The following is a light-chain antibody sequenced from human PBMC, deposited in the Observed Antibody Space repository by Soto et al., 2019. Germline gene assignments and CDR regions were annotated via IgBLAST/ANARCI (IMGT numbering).Light chain of an antibody. CDR3: LQYGTAPYT. J-gene: IGKJ2*01. Sequence: ETVMTQSPATLPVSPGERATLSCRASQSVINSYLAWYQQIPGQPPRLLIYGASTRATGVPDRFSGSGSGTDFTLTISRLEPEDFAVYYCLQYGTAPYTFGQGTKVDIK. CDR2: GAS. CDR1: QSVINSY. V-gene: IGKV3-20*01.